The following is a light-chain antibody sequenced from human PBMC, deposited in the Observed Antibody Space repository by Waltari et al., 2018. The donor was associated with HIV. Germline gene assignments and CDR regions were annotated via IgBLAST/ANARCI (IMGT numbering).Light chain of an antibody. CDR1: SSNIGINA. Sequence: QSVLTQPPSASGTPGQRVTVSGSGSSSNIGINAVNWYQQFPGTAPKLRIYSNNQRPSGFPDRFSGSKSGTSASLAISGLQSEDEADYYCAAWDDSLNGLVFGTGTKVTVL. J-gene: IGLJ1*01. CDR3: AAWDDSLNGLV. V-gene: IGLV1-44*01. CDR2: SNN.